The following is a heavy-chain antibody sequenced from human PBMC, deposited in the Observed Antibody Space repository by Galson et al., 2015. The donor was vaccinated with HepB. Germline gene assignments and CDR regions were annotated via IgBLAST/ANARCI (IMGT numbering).Heavy chain of an antibody. V-gene: IGHV3-23*01. CDR1: RFALSNYG. CDR2: VIVNGGST. D-gene: IGHD3-16*01. CDR3: ARDSWRSYNYYYDYGMDV. J-gene: IGHJ6*01. Sequence: SLRLSCAASRFALSNYGMTWVRQAPGKGLEWVSGVIVNGGSTYYADSVKGRFTISRDNSRNTLYLQMNSLRAEDTAVYYCARDSWRSYNYYYDYGMDVWGQGTTVTVSS.